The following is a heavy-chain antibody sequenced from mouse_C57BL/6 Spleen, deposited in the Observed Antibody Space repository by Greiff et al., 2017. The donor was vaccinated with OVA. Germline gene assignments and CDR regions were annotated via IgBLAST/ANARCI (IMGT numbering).Heavy chain of an antibody. Sequence: EVQLQESGPELVKPGASVKISCKASGYSFTDYNMNWVKQSNGKSLEWIGVINPNYGTTSYNQKFKGKATLTVDQSSSTAYMQLNSLTSEDSAVYYCAREGTAQASYYFDYWGQGTTLTVSS. J-gene: IGHJ2*01. CDR2: INPNYGTT. CDR1: GYSFTDYN. V-gene: IGHV1-39*01. CDR3: AREGTAQASYYFDY. D-gene: IGHD3-2*02.